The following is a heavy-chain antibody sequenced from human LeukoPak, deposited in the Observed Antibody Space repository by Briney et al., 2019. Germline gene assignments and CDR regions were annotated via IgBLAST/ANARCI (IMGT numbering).Heavy chain of an antibody. J-gene: IGHJ4*02. V-gene: IGHV4-59*01. CDR2: IYYSGST. D-gene: IGHD4-23*01. CDR1: GGSFSGYY. Sequence: SETLSLTCAVYGGSFSGYYWSWIRQPPGKGLEWIGYIYYSGSTNYNPSLKSRVTISVDTSKNQFSLKLSSVTAADTAVYYCASADDYGGNSEFDYWGQGTLVTVSS. CDR3: ASADDYGGNSEFDY.